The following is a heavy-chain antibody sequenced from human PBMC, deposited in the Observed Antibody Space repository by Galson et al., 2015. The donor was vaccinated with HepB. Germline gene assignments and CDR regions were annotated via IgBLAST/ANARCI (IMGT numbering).Heavy chain of an antibody. CDR2: TSYDGSNK. J-gene: IGHJ6*03. D-gene: IGHD3-22*01. CDR3: ARDGQWLLLNPYYYYMDV. CDR1: GFTFSSYA. Sequence: SLRLSCAASGFTFSSYAMHWVRQAPGKGLEWVAVTSYDGSNKYYADSVKGRFTISRDNSKNTLYLQMNSLRAEDTGVYYCARDGQWLLLNPYYYYMDVWGKGTTVTVSS. V-gene: IGHV3-30-3*01.